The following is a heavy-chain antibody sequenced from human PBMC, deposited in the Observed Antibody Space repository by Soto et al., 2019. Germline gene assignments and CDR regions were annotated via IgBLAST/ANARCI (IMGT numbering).Heavy chain of an antibody. J-gene: IGHJ4*02. CDR2: INPNSGDT. Sequence: QVQLVQSGAEVKKPGASVKVSCKASGYTFTGYYMHWVRQAPGQGLEWMGWINPNSGDTNYAQKFPGRVTMTRDTSISTAYMDLGSVRSEDTAVYYCARGPGIAAAGNFDYWGQGTLLTVSS. V-gene: IGHV1-2*02. CDR3: ARGPGIAAAGNFDY. CDR1: GYTFTGYY. D-gene: IGHD6-13*01.